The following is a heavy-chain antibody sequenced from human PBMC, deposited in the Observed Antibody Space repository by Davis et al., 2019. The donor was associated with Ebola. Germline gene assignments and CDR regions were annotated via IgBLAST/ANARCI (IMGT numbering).Heavy chain of an antibody. Sequence: GESLKISCAASGFTFSSYGMHWVRQAPGKGLEWVAVISSDGSEQYYGDSVKGRLTISRDNSKNTLYLQMDNLRAEDTAVYYCASQGWCGGIPCIHAPSGYWGQGTPVTVS. CDR3: ASQGWCGGIPCIHAPSGY. J-gene: IGHJ4*02. D-gene: IGHD2-21*01. CDR2: ISSDGSEQ. V-gene: IGHV3-30*03. CDR1: GFTFSSYG.